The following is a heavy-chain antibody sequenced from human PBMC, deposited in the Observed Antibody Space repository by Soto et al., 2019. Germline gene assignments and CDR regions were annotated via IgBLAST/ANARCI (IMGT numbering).Heavy chain of an antibody. CDR1: GLTFSSYS. CDR3: ARGRSGPLHP. J-gene: IGHJ5*02. V-gene: IGHV3-48*02. D-gene: IGHD3-10*01. Sequence: PGGSLRLSCAASGLTFSSYSMNCVRQAPGKGLEWVSYISSSSSTINYADSVKGRFTISRDNAKNSLYLQMNSLRDEDTAVYYCARGRSGPLHPWGQGTLVTVSS. CDR2: ISSSSSTI.